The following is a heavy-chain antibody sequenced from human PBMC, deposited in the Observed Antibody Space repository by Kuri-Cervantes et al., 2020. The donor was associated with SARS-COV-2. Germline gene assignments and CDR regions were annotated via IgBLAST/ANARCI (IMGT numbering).Heavy chain of an antibody. CDR2: IYTSGST. CDR1: GGSISSYY. D-gene: IGHD2-2*02. J-gene: IGHJ3*02. CDR3: ARRVDIVVVPAAIVYAFDI. V-gene: IGHV4-4*07. Sequence: SETLSLTCTVSGGSISSYYWSWIRQPAGKGLEWIGRIYTSGSTNYNPSLKSRVTMSVDTSKNQFSPKLSSVTAADTAVYYCARRVDIVVVPAAIVYAFDIWGQGTMVTVSS.